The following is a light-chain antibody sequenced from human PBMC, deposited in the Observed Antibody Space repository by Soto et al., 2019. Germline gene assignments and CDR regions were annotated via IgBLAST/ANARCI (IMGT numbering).Light chain of an antibody. V-gene: IGKV3-15*01. CDR3: QQRSNWPRT. J-gene: IGKJ1*01. CDR1: QSVSSN. Sequence: EIVMTQSPATLSVSPVERASLSCRASQSVSSNLAWYQQKPGQTPRLLIYATSTRATGIPARFSGSGSGTEFTLTISTLQPEDFAVYYCQQRSNWPRTFGQGTKVDIK. CDR2: ATS.